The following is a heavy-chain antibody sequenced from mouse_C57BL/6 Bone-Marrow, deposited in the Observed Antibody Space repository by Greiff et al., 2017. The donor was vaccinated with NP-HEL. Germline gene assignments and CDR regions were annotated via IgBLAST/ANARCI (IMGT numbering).Heavy chain of an antibody. J-gene: IGHJ3*01. V-gene: IGHV14-4*01. CDR3: TGDYDGD. CDR2: IDPENGDT. CDR1: GFNIKDDY. Sequence: VHVKQSGAELVRPGASVKLSCTASGFNIKDDYMHWVKQRPEQGLEWIGWIDPENGDTEYASKFQGTATITADTSSNTAYLQLSSLTSEDTAVYYCTGDYDGDWGQGTLVTVSA. D-gene: IGHD2-4*01.